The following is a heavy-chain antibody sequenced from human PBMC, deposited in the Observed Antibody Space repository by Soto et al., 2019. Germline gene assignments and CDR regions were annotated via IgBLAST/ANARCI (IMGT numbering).Heavy chain of an antibody. CDR1: GGAFRKYA. CDR3: AKDPSSRWGDYYYYYGMDV. CDR2: IIPIFGTT. D-gene: IGHD6-13*01. Sequence: QVQLVQSGAEVKKPGSSVKVSCKASGGAFRKYAISWVRQAPGQGLEWIGGIIPIFGTTNYAQKFQGRVTITADESTNTGYMELSSLRSEETAVYYCAKDPSSRWGDYYYYYGMDVWGQGTTVTVSS. V-gene: IGHV1-69*01. J-gene: IGHJ6*02.